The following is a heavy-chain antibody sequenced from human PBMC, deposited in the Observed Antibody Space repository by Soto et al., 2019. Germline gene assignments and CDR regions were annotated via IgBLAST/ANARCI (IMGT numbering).Heavy chain of an antibody. CDR3: ARIMCGGDCYDFDY. CDR1: GFTFSSYG. CDR2: IWDDGSNK. V-gene: IGHV3-33*01. Sequence: QVQLVESGGGVVQPGRSLRLSCAASGFTFSSYGMHWVRQAPGKGLEWVAVIWDDGSNKYYADSVKGRFTISRDNSKNTLYLQMNSLRAEDTAVYYCARIMCGGDCYDFDYWGQGTLVTVSS. D-gene: IGHD2-21*02. J-gene: IGHJ4*02.